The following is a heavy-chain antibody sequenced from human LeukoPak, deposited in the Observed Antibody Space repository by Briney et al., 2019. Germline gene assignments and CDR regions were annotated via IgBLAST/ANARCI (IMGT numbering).Heavy chain of an antibody. CDR3: AKDSETVLYNFDY. CDR1: GFTFSNYV. J-gene: IGHJ4*02. CDR2: ITGSGGGT. V-gene: IGHV3-23*01. D-gene: IGHD2-21*02. Sequence: PGGSLRLSCATSGFTFSNYVMSWVRLAPGKGPQWVSTITGSGGGTYYTDSVKGRFTISRDNSKNTLFLQMNSLRAEDAAIYYCAKDSETVLYNFDYWGQGTLVTVSS.